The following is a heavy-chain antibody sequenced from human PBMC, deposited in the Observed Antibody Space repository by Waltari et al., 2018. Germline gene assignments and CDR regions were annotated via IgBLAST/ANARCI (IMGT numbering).Heavy chain of an antibody. CDR3: AREVHEKGVRGYCSGGSCRPFDY. CDR2: INHSGST. CDR1: GGSFSGYY. Sequence: QVQLQQWGAGLLKPSETLSLTCAVYGGSFSGYYWSWIRQPPGKGLEWIGEINHSGSTNYNPSLKSRVTISVDTSKNQFSLKLSSVTAADTAVYYCAREVHEKGVRGYCSGGSCRPFDYWGQGTLVTVSS. V-gene: IGHV4-34*01. D-gene: IGHD2-15*01. J-gene: IGHJ4*02.